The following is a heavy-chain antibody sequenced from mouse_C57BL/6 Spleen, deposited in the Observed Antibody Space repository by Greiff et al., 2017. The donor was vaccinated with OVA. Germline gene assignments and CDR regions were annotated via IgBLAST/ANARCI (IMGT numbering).Heavy chain of an antibody. CDR2: INPGSGGT. V-gene: IGHV1-54*01. CDR3: ARWGEADY. Sequence: VRPGTSVKVSCKASGYAFTNYLIEWVKQRPGQGLEWIGVINPGSGGTNYNEKFKGKATLTADKSSSTAYMQLSSLTSEDSAVYFCARWGEADYWGQGTTLTVSS. J-gene: IGHJ2*01. CDR1: GYAFTNYL.